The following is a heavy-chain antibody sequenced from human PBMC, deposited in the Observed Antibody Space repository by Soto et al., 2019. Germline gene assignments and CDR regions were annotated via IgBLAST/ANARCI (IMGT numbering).Heavy chain of an antibody. CDR3: ARGPGGRTSVTTGGFYYYGVDV. V-gene: IGHV3-30-3*01. D-gene: IGHD4-17*01. Sequence: GGSLRLSCAASGFTFSSYTMHWVRQAPGKGLEWVAVITYDGSNKYYADSVKGRFIISRDNSKNTLYLQMNSLRGEDTAVYYCARGPGGRTSVTTGGFYYYGVDVWGQGTTVTVSS. CDR1: GFTFSSYT. CDR2: ITYDGSNK. J-gene: IGHJ6*02.